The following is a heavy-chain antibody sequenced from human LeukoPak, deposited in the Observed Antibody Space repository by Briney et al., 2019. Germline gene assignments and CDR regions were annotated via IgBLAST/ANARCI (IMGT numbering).Heavy chain of an antibody. D-gene: IGHD3-10*01. CDR2: IYTSGST. Sequence: SETLSLTCTVSGGSISSYYWSWIRQPAGKGLEWIGRIYTSGSTNYNPSLKSRVTMSVDTSKNQISLNLSSVTAADTAVYYCARITWFATSIGDWFDPWGQGTLVTVSS. J-gene: IGHJ5*02. CDR1: GGSISSYY. V-gene: IGHV4-4*07. CDR3: ARITWFATSIGDWFDP.